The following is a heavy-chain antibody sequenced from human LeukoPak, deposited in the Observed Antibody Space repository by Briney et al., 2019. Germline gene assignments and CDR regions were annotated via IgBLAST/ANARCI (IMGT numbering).Heavy chain of an antibody. D-gene: IGHD3-10*01. CDR1: GFTFSSYG. V-gene: IGHV3-30*18. CDR3: AKGAAPPPTLRRFGELSAIDY. J-gene: IGHJ4*02. Sequence: GRSLRLSCAASGFTFSSYGMHWVRQAPGKGLEWVAVISYDGSNKYYADSVKGRFTISRDNSKNTLYLQMNSLRAEDTAVYYCAKGAAPPPTLRRFGELSAIDYWGQGTLVTVSS. CDR2: ISYDGSNK.